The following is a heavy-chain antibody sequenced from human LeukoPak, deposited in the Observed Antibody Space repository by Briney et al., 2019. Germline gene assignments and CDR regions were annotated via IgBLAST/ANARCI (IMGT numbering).Heavy chain of an antibody. D-gene: IGHD5-24*01. Sequence: ASVKVSCKASGYTFTSYYMHWVRQAPGQGLEWMGLINPSGGSTSYAQKFQGRVTMTRDTSTSTVYMELSSLRSEDTAVYYCARDPVAVEMATITVTDYWGQGTLVTVSS. V-gene: IGHV1-46*01. J-gene: IGHJ4*02. CDR2: INPSGGST. CDR3: ARDPVAVEMATITVTDY. CDR1: GYTFTSYY.